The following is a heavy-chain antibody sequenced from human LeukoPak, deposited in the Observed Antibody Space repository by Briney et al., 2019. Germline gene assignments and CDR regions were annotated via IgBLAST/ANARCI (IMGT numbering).Heavy chain of an antibody. CDR3: VRDPTSAVDTAMYWDNWFDP. V-gene: IGHV1-69*13. Sequence: ASVKVSCEASGGTFSSYAISWVRQAPGQGLEWMGGIIPIFGTANYAQKFQGRVTITADESTSTAYMELSSLRSEDTAVYYCVRDPTSAVDTAMYWDNWFDPWGQGTLVTVSS. CDR1: GGTFSSYA. J-gene: IGHJ5*02. D-gene: IGHD5-18*01. CDR2: IIPIFGTA.